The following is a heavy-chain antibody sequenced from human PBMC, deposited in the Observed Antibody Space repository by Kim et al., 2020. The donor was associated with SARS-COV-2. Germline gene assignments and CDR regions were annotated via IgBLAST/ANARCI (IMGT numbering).Heavy chain of an antibody. D-gene: IGHD3-10*01. CDR3: LRHGALGSGYYYYYGMDV. CDR2: IYPGDSET. CDR1: GYSFTSYW. Sequence: GESLKISCKGSGYSFTSYWIGWVRQMPGKGLEWMGIIYPGDSETRYSPSFQGQVTISADKSISTAYLQWSSLKASDTAMYYCLRHGALGSGYYYYYGMDVWGQGTTVTVSS. J-gene: IGHJ6*02. V-gene: IGHV5-51*01.